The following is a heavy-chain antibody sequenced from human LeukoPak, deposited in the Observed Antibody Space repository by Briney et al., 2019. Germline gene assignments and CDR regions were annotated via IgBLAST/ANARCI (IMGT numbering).Heavy chain of an antibody. J-gene: IGHJ5*02. CDR1: GFTFSSYA. CDR3: APKLLLSPSDWFDP. D-gene: IGHD2-2*01. Sequence: GGSLRLSCAASGFTFSSYAMHWVRQAPGKGLEWVAVISYDGSNRYYADSVKGRFTISRDNSKNTLYLQMNSLRAEDTAVYYCAPKLLLSPSDWFDPWGQGTLVTVSS. V-gene: IGHV3-30*04. CDR2: ISYDGSNR.